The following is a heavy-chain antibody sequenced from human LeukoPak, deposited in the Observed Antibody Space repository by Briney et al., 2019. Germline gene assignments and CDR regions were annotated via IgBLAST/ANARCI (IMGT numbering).Heavy chain of an antibody. D-gene: IGHD3-22*01. CDR2: IIPIFGTA. CDR1: GGTFSSYA. CDR3: ARDLPTDPDYYDSSGYYI. Sequence: ASVKVSCKASGGTFSSYAISWVRQAPGQGLEWMGGIIPIFGTANYAQKFQGRVTITADESTSTAYMELSSLRSEDTAVYYCARDLPTDPDYYDSSGYYIWGQGTLVTVSS. V-gene: IGHV1-69*13. J-gene: IGHJ4*02.